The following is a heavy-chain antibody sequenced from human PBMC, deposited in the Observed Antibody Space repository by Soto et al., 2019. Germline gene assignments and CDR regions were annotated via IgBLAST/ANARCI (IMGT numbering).Heavy chain of an antibody. CDR3: ARGGISHWAYFYYMDV. CDR1: GGSLSVYV. D-gene: IGHD2-21*01. Sequence: PSGTLSLTCVVSGGSLSVYVWSWIRQPPGMALEWIGEINHLGSINYNPSLKSRVTMSVDTSKNQFSLTLNSVTAADTATYYCARGGISHWAYFYYMDVWDRGTTVTVS. V-gene: IGHV4-34*01. CDR2: INHLGSI. J-gene: IGHJ6*03.